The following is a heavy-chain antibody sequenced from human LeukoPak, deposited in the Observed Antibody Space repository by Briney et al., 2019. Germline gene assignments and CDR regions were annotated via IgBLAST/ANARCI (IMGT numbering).Heavy chain of an antibody. D-gene: IGHD5-18*01. CDR3: ARAGGYSYGHIDY. CDR2: IYYSGST. Sequence: PSETLSFTCTVSGGSISNYYWSWIRQPPGKGLEWIGYIYYSGSTNYNPSLKSRVTISVDTSKNQFSLKLSSVTAADTAVYYCARAGGYSYGHIDYWGQGTLVTVSS. J-gene: IGHJ4*02. V-gene: IGHV4-59*01. CDR1: GGSISNYY.